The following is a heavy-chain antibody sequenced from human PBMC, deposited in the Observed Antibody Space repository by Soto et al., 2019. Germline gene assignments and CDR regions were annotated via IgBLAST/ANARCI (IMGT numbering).Heavy chain of an antibody. CDR2: IYYSGST. CDR3: ARSAPVGVLGDILTGPEMRIGQYYFDY. V-gene: IGHV4-31*03. Sequence: QVQLQESGPGLVKPSQTLSLTCTVSGGSISSGGYYWSWIRQHPGKGLEWIVYIYYSGSTYYNPSLKSRVTISVDTSKNQFSLKLSSVTAADTAVYYCARSAPVGVLGDILTGPEMRIGQYYFDYWGQGTLVTVSS. J-gene: IGHJ4*02. D-gene: IGHD3-9*01. CDR1: GGSISSGGYY.